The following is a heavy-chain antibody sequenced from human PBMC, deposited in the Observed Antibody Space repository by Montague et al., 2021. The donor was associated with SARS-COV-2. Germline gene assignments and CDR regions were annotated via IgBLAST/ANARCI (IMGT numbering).Heavy chain of an antibody. CDR2: IYYSGST. J-gene: IGHJ3*02. V-gene: IGHV4-59*01. CDR1: SGSISSYY. CDR3: ARGAGYSSSWYLAFEI. D-gene: IGHD6-13*01. Sequence: SETLSLTCTVSSGSISSYYWSWIRQPPGRGLEWIGYIYYSGSTNYNPSLKSRVTISVDTSKNQFSLKLSSVTAADTAVYYCARGAGYSSSWYLAFEIWGQGTMATVSS.